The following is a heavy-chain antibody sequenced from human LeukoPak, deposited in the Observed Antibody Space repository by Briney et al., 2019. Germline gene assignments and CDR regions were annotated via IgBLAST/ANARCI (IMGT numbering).Heavy chain of an antibody. CDR2: ISSSGRST. J-gene: IGHJ3*01. CDR3: ARACGDGSCYLAAFDR. D-gene: IGHD2-15*01. CDR1: GFTFSSYA. V-gene: IGHV3-23*01. Sequence: GGSLRLSCAASGFTFSSYAMSWVRQAPGKGLEWVSAISSSGRSTYYADSVKGRFTISRDDSKNTLSLQMNSLRVEDTAVYYCARACGDGSCYLAAFDRWGQGTMVTVSS.